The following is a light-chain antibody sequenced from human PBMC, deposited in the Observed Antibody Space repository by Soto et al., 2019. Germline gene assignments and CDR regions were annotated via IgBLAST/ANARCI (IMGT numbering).Light chain of an antibody. CDR2: DAS. Sequence: EIVLTQSPATLSLSPGERATLSCRASQSVSSYLAWYQQKPGQAPRLLMYDASNRATGIPARFSGSESGTDFTLTISSLEPEDFAVYYCHQRSNWPLTFGGGTKVEIK. V-gene: IGKV3-11*01. CDR1: QSVSSY. CDR3: HQRSNWPLT. J-gene: IGKJ4*01.